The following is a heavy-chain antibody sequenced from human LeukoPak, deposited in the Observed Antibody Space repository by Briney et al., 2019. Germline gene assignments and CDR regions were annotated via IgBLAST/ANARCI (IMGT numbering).Heavy chain of an antibody. CDR3: ARAQYCSSTSCYTGFDP. V-gene: IGHV4-59*11. CDR1: GGSISSHY. D-gene: IGHD2-2*02. CDR2: IYYGGST. Sequence: PSETLSLTCTVSGGSISSHYWSWIRQPPGKGLEWIGYIYYGGSTNYNSSLKSRVTISVDTSKNQFSLKLSSVTAADTAVYYCARAQYCSSTSCYTGFDPWGQGTLVTVSS. J-gene: IGHJ5*02.